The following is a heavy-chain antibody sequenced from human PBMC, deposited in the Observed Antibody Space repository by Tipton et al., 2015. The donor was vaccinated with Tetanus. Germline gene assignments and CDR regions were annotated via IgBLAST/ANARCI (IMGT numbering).Heavy chain of an antibody. CDR3: AREWAGITKRDVGGF. V-gene: IGHV3-30*09. Sequence: SLRLSCAGSGFTFSHHAVHWVRQAPGKGLEWVAVISFDGADDYYADSVKGRLAVSRDNAKNLVYLQMDSLRVEDTAIYYCAREWAGITKRDVGGFWGQGTLVTVSS. CDR2: ISFDGADD. J-gene: IGHJ1*01. D-gene: IGHD1-26*01. CDR1: GFTFSHHA.